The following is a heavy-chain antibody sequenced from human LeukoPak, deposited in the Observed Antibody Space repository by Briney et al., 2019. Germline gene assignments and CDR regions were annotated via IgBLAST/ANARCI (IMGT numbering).Heavy chain of an antibody. D-gene: IGHD6-19*01. Sequence: GGSLRLSCAASGFTFTTYANNWVRQAPGKGLEWVSGISADDKAYYADSVKGRFTISRDNSKNTVSLQMSSLRAEDTALYYCAKDLALAGTGGGFDVWGQGTRVAVSS. CDR2: ISADDKA. CDR3: AKDLALAGTGGGFDV. V-gene: IGHV3-23*01. J-gene: IGHJ3*01. CDR1: GFTFTTYA.